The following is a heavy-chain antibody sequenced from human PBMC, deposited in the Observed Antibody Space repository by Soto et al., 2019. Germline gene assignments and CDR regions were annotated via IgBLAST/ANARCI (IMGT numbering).Heavy chain of an antibody. CDR3: ARTYGSGSYSLFDY. Sequence: QVQLVESGGGVVQPGRSLRLSCAASGFTFSNYGMHWVRQAPGKGLEWVAIIWYDGSNKYYADSVKGRFTISRDNSKNTLYLQMNSLRAEDTAVYYCARTYGSGSYSLFDYWGQGTLLTVSS. CDR1: GFTFSNYG. CDR2: IWYDGSNK. J-gene: IGHJ4*02. V-gene: IGHV3-33*01. D-gene: IGHD3-10*01.